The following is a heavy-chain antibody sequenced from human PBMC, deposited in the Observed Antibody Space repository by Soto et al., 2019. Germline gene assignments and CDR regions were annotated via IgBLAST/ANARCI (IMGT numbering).Heavy chain of an antibody. CDR1: GFSLSTSGVG. J-gene: IGHJ4*02. Sequence: QITLKESGPTLVKPTQTLTLTCTFSGFSLSTSGVGVGWIRQPPGKALEWLEVIFWDDDKRYSPSLKDRLTITQDTSKNQVVLTMTNMDPADTATYYCAHRRYCSGGSCYDYWGQGTLVTVSS. V-gene: IGHV2-5*02. D-gene: IGHD2-15*01. CDR3: AHRRYCSGGSCYDY. CDR2: IFWDDDK.